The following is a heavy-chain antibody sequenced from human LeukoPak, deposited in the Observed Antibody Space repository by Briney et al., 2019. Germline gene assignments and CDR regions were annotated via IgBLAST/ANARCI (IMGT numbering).Heavy chain of an antibody. CDR2: LTDSGGTT. J-gene: IGHJ3*02. CDR1: GFTFSNYA. CDR3: AKKRDAFDI. Sequence: GGSLRLSCVASGFTFSNYAMGWVRQAPGKRPEWVSSLTDSGGTTYYVDSVKGRFAISRDNSKNTLYLHMNSLRAEDTAVYCCAKKRDAFDIWGQGTVVTVSS. D-gene: IGHD5-24*01. V-gene: IGHV3-23*01.